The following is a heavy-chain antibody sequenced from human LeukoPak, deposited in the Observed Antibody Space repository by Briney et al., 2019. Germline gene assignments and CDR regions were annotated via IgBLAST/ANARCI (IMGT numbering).Heavy chain of an antibody. CDR3: ARISGSGSYHIDF. CDR1: GFTFSSYE. D-gene: IGHD3-10*01. J-gene: IGHJ4*02. Sequence: GGSLRLSCAASGFTFSSYEMNSVRQAPGKGLEWVSYISSSGSTIYYADSVKGRFTISRDNAKNSLYQQMNSLRAEDTAVYYCARISGSGSYHIDFWGQGTLVTVSS. V-gene: IGHV3-48*03. CDR2: ISSSGSTI.